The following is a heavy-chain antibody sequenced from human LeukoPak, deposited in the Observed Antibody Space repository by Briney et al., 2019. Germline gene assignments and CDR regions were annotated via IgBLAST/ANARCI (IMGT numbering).Heavy chain of an antibody. CDR1: GGTFSSYA. D-gene: IGHD6-13*01. Sequence: ASVKVSCKASGGTFSSYAISWVRQAPGQGLEWMGGIIPILGIANYAQKFQGRVTMTTDTSTSTAYMELRSLRSDDTAGYYCARDQAAAGFDYWGQGTLVTVSS. J-gene: IGHJ4*02. CDR3: ARDQAAAGFDY. V-gene: IGHV1-69*10. CDR2: IIPILGIA.